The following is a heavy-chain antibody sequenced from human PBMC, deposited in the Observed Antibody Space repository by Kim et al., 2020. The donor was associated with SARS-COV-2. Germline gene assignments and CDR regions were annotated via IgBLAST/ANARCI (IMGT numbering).Heavy chain of an antibody. Sequence: GGSLRLSCAASGFTFSSYWMSWVRQAPGKGLEWVANIKQDGSEKYYVDSVKGRFTISRDNAKNSLYLQMNSLRAEDTAVYYCARDGPPSYYYDSSGHDAFDIWGQGTMVTVSS. CDR1: GFTFSSYW. CDR3: ARDGPPSYYYDSSGHDAFDI. J-gene: IGHJ3*02. D-gene: IGHD3-22*01. V-gene: IGHV3-7*01. CDR2: IKQDGSEK.